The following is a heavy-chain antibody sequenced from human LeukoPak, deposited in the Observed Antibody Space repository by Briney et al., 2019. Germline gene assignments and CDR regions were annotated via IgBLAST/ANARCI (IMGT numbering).Heavy chain of an antibody. J-gene: IGHJ4*02. CDR3: AKRGVVIRVILVGFHKEAYYFDS. Sequence: PGGSLRLSCAASGFTFSAYWMHWVRQAPGKGLVWVSHINSDGSGTSYADSVKGRFTISRDNPKNTLYLQMNSLRAEDTAVYFCAKRGVVIRVILVGFHKEAYYFDSWGQGALVTVSS. CDR1: GFTFSAYW. CDR2: INSDGSGT. V-gene: IGHV3-74*01. D-gene: IGHD3-22*01.